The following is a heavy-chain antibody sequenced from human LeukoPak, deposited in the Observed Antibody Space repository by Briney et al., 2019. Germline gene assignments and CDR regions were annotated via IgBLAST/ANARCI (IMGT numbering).Heavy chain of an antibody. D-gene: IGHD2-21*02. J-gene: IGHJ4*02. CDR3: ARMVTNGAFDY. Sequence: GGSMRLSYAASGFTFSSYSMNWGHQAPEKLQGWVSSISSSSSYIYYADSVKGRFTISRDNAKNSLYLQMNSLRAEDTAVYYCARMVTNGAFDYWGQGTLVTVSS. V-gene: IGHV3-21*01. CDR2: ISSSSSYI. CDR1: GFTFSSYS.